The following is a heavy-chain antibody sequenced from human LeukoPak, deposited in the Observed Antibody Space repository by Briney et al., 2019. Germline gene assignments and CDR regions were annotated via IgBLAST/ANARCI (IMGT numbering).Heavy chain of an antibody. D-gene: IGHD6-6*01. V-gene: IGHV4-34*09. CDR1: GGPFSGYY. CDR2: INHSGST. J-gene: IGHJ3*02. Sequence: SETLSLTCAVYGGPFSGYYWSWIRQPPGKGLEWIGEINHSGSTNYNPSLKSRVTISVDTSKNQFSLKLSSVTAADAAVYYCARGRHSSSSFAFDIWGQGTMVTVSS. CDR3: ARGRHSSSSFAFDI.